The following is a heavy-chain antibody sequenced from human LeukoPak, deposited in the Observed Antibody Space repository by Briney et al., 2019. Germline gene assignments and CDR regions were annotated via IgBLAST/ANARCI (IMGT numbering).Heavy chain of an antibody. Sequence: GGSLRLSCAASGFTFSSYAMSWVRQAPGKGLEWVSAISGSGGSTYYADSVKGRFTISRDNSKNTLYLQMNSLRAEDTAVYYCASLLRKGPRDGYWYWGQGTLVTVSS. D-gene: IGHD5-24*01. CDR2: ISGSGGST. J-gene: IGHJ4*02. CDR3: ASLLRKGPRDGYWY. V-gene: IGHV3-23*01. CDR1: GFTFSSYA.